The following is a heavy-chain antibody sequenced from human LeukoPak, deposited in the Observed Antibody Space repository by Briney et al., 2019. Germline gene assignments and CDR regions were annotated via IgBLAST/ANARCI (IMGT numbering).Heavy chain of an antibody. CDR2: IYYSGST. V-gene: IGHV4-59*12. Sequence: SETLSLTCTVSGGSISSYYWSWIRQPPGKGLEWIGYIYYSGSTNYNPSLKSRVTISVDTSKNQFSLKLSSVTAADTAVYYCAREGSEPYYMDAWGKGTTVTVSS. CDR3: AREGSEPYYMDA. CDR1: GGSISSYY. J-gene: IGHJ6*03.